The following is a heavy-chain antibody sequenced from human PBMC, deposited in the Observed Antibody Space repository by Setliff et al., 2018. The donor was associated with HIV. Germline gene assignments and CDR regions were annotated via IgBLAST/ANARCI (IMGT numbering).Heavy chain of an antibody. CDR2: IYYSGAT. Sequence: ASETLSLTCTVSGGSMSSSSYYWGWIRQTPAKGLEWIGIIYYSGATYYNPSLTSRVTISVDTSRNQFSLKLTSVTAADTAIYYCGRGGGRVVRGLIGMYYFDYWGQGILVTVSS. V-gene: IGHV4-39*01. D-gene: IGHD3-10*01. CDR1: GGSMSSSSYY. J-gene: IGHJ4*02. CDR3: GRGGGRVVRGLIGMYYFDY.